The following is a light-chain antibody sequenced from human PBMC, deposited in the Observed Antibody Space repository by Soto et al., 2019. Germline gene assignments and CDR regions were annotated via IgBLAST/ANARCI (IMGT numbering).Light chain of an antibody. Sequence: EIVLTQSPATLSLSPGERATLSCRASQSVSSYFAWYQQKPGQAPRLLIYDASKRATGIPARFSGSGSGTGFTLTISSLEPEDFAVYYCQQRSIWPLTFGQGTRLEIK. CDR1: QSVSSY. J-gene: IGKJ5*01. V-gene: IGKV3-11*01. CDR3: QQRSIWPLT. CDR2: DAS.